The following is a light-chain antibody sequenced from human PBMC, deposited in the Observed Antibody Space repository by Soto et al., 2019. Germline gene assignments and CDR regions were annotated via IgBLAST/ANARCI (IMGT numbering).Light chain of an antibody. CDR3: QQFSSYPLT. CDR2: DAS. J-gene: IGKJ4*01. Sequence: ILVMKSPATLSVSPGERATLSCSASQSVSSSYLAWYKQKPGQATRLLSYDASSRATGIPDRFSGGGSGTDVTLTISRLEPEDFEVYYCQQFSSYPLTFGGGTKVDIK. CDR1: QSVSSSY. V-gene: IGKV3-20*01.